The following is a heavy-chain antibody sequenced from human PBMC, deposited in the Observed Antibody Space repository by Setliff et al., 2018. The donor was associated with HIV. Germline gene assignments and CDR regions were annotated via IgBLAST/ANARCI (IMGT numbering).Heavy chain of an antibody. CDR2: VNNDGTDT. CDR1: GFTFNSYW. J-gene: IGHJ3*02. V-gene: IGHV3-74*01. Sequence: GESLRLSCVASGFTFNSYWMYWVRQAPGKGLVCVSRVNNDGTDTIYADSVKGRFTISRDNAKSTVYLQMGSLSADDTAVYYCARGGFNHAFDIWGQGTMVTVSS. CDR3: ARGGFNHAFDI. D-gene: IGHD2-15*01.